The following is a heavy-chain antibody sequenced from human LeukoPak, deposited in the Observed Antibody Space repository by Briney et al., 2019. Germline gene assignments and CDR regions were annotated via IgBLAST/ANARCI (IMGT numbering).Heavy chain of an antibody. D-gene: IGHD3-3*01. CDR1: GFTFSSYA. J-gene: IGHJ5*02. CDR2: ISGSGGST. V-gene: IGHV3-23*01. Sequence: PGGSLRLSCAAPGFTFSSYAMSWVRQAPGKGLEWVSAISGSGGSTYYADSVKGRFTISRDNSKNTLYLQVNSLRAEDTAVYYCAKEKEITIFGVVTNWFDPWGQGTLVTVSS. CDR3: AKEKEITIFGVVTNWFDP.